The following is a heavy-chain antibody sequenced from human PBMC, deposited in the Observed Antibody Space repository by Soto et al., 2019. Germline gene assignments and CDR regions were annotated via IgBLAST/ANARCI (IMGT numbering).Heavy chain of an antibody. J-gene: IGHJ4*02. CDR1: GFTFSSYA. D-gene: IGHD3-9*01. CDR3: AKGNYDILTGYYTSGLYYFDY. Sequence: GGSLRLSCAASGFTFSSYAMSWVRQAPGKGLEWVSAISGSGGSTYYADSVKGRFTISRDNSKNTLYLQMNSLRAEDTAVYYCAKGNYDILTGYYTSGLYYFDYWGQGTLVTVSS. V-gene: IGHV3-23*01. CDR2: ISGSGGST.